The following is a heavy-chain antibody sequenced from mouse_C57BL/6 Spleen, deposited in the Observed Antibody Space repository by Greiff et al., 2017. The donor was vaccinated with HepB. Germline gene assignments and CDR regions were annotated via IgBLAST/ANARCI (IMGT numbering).Heavy chain of an antibody. V-gene: IGHV5-17*01. J-gene: IGHJ3*01. CDR3: ARDRWFAY. CDR1: GFTFSDYG. CDR2: ISSSSSTI. D-gene: IGHD2-14*01. Sequence: EVMLVESGGGLVKPGGSLNLSCAASGFTFSDYGMHWVRQAPEKGLEWVAYISSSSSTIYYAYTVKVRFTITRDNAKNNLFLQMTSLRPEETAMYYCARDRWFAYWGQGTMVTVSA.